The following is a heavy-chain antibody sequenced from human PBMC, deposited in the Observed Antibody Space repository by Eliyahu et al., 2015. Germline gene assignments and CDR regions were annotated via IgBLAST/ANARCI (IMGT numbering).Heavy chain of an antibody. V-gene: IGHV4-59*01. Sequence: QVQLQESGPELVKPSXTLSLTCXXSGGSXSNYYWGWIRXPPGKGLXWIGSXPSGGXTHYNPSLRGRATVLGDTLTLTSVTAADTAVYFCARSYYDIVTGWGYFDLWGRGTLVTVSS. CDR3: ARSYYDIVTGWGYFDL. CDR1: GGSXSNYY. J-gene: IGHJ2*01. D-gene: IGHD3-9*01. CDR2: XPSGGXT.